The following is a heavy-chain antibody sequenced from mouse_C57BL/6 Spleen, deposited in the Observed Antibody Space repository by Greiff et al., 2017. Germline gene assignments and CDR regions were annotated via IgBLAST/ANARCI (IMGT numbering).Heavy chain of an antibody. V-gene: IGHV1-64*01. J-gene: IGHJ1*03. CDR2: IHPNSGST. CDR1: GYTFTSYW. CDR3: ARPRGWYFEG. Sequence: QVQLQQPGPELVKPGASVKLSCKASGYTFTSYWMHWVKQRPGQGLEWIGMIHPNSGSTNYNEKFKSKATLTVDKSSSTAYMQLSSLTSEDSAVYYCARPRGWYFEGWGTGTTVTVAS.